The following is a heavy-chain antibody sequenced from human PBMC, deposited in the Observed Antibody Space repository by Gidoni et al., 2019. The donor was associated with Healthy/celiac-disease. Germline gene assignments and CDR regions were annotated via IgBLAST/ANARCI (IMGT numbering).Heavy chain of an antibody. D-gene: IGHD2-21*02. CDR2: IYYSGST. CDR3: ASQEVTFEPNY. V-gene: IGHV4-39*01. CDR1: GGSISSSSYY. Sequence: QLQLQESGPGLVKPSETLSLTCTVSGGSISSSSYYWGWIRQPPGKGLEWIGSIYYSGSTYYNPSLKSRVTISVDTSKNQFSLKLSSVTAADTAVYYCASQEVTFEPNYWGQGTLVTVSS. J-gene: IGHJ4*02.